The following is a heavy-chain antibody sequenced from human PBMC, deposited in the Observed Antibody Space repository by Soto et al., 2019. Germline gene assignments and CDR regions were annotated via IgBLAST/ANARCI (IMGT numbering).Heavy chain of an antibody. Sequence: EVQLFESGGGLVQPGGSLRLSCAASGFTFSSFAMSWVCQATGKGLEWVSVISGGGITHYSNSVKGRFTISRDNSKNMVYLEMTTLRAEDTALYYCAKGANYVGLFDSWGQGTLVTVST. CDR1: GFTFSSFA. CDR2: ISGGGIT. J-gene: IGHJ5*01. CDR3: AKGANYVGLFDS. V-gene: IGHV3-23*01. D-gene: IGHD3-16*01.